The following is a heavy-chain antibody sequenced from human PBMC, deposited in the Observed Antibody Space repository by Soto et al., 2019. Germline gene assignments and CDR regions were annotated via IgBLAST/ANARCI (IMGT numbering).Heavy chain of an antibody. Sequence: SETLSLTCTVSRASIYTYSWTWIRQPAGKGLQWIGHIYSSGSANYSPSLKSRVSMSVDSSKNQISLKLSSVTAADTDVYYCATIVGANDYWGQGTPVTFSS. V-gene: IGHV4-4*07. CDR1: RASIYTYS. CDR2: IYSSGSA. CDR3: ATIVGANDY. J-gene: IGHJ4*02. D-gene: IGHD1-26*01.